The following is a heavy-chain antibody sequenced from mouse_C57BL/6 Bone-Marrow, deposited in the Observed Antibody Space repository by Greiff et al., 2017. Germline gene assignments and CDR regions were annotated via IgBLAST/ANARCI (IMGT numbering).Heavy chain of an antibody. D-gene: IGHD2-3*01. CDR1: GYTFTSYG. CDR3: ARRDGPSMWLLRLSDCFDD. V-gene: IGHV1-81*01. Sequence: QVQLQQSGAELARPGASVKLSCKASGYTFTSYGISWVKQRTGQGLEWIGEIYPRSGTTYYNEKFKGKATLTADKSTSTAYMELRSLTSEESAVYFCARRDGPSMWLLRLSDCFDDWGQGTTLTVSS. J-gene: IGHJ2*01. CDR2: IYPRSGTT.